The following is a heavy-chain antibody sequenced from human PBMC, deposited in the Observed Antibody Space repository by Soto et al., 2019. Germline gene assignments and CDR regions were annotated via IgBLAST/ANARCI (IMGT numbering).Heavy chain of an antibody. CDR3: ARATSFSGHHGY. V-gene: IGHV4-31*03. CDR1: GGSFSSGGSS. Sequence: QLQLQESGPGLVKPSQTLSLACTVSGGSFSSGGSSWSWIRQLPGKGLEWIGYIYYSGSTYYNPSLKSRFTISLDTSKNQFSLKLSSVTAADTAVYYCARATSFSGHHGYWGQGTLVTVSS. D-gene: IGHD2-8*02. J-gene: IGHJ4*02. CDR2: IYYSGST.